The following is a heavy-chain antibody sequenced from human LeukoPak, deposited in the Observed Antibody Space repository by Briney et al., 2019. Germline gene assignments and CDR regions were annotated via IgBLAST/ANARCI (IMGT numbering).Heavy chain of an antibody. D-gene: IGHD3-9*01. Sequence: PSETLSLTCTVSGGSISSYYWSWIRQPPGKGLEWIGYIYYSGSTNYNPSLKSRVTISVDTSKNQFSPKLSSVTAADTAVYYCAGTPLRYFDWLSSRGGRPRSYWYFDLWGRGTLVTVSS. J-gene: IGHJ2*01. CDR2: IYYSGST. CDR3: AGTPLRYFDWLSSRGGRPRSYWYFDL. V-gene: IGHV4-59*01. CDR1: GGSISSYY.